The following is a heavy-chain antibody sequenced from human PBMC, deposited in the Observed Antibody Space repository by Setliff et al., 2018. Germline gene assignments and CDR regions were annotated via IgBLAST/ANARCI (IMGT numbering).Heavy chain of an antibody. V-gene: IGHV3-53*01. CDR1: GITISNNF. CDR2: IFNDGST. CDR3: ARDRGGTNPWFDP. Sequence: PGGSLRLSCVVSGITISNNFWSWVRQAPGKGLEWVSIIFNDGSTYYADSVKGRFTISRDISTSTLYLHMNSLRAEDTAVYYCARDRGGTNPWFDPWGQGTLVTVAS. D-gene: IGHD3-10*01. J-gene: IGHJ5*02.